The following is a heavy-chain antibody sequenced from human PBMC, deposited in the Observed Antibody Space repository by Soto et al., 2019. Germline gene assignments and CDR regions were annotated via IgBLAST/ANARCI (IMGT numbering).Heavy chain of an antibody. CDR3: AKDRYCSGGSCYPQPLDY. V-gene: IGHV3-23*01. CDR1: GFTFSSYA. Sequence: EVQLLESGGGLVQPGGSLRLSCAASGFTFSSYAMSWVRQAPGKGLEWVSAISGSGGSTYYEDSVRGRFTISRDNSKNTLYLQMNSLRAEDTAVYYCAKDRYCSGGSCYPQPLDYWGQGTLVTVSS. J-gene: IGHJ4*02. CDR2: ISGSGGST. D-gene: IGHD2-15*01.